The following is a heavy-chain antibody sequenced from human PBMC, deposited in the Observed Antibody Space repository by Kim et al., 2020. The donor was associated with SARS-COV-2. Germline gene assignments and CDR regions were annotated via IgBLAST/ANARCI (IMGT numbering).Heavy chain of an antibody. CDR3: ESFVYGFWSWFDP. J-gene: IGHJ5*02. V-gene: IGHV3-11*04. Sequence: YADSVEGRFTISRDNGKNSLYLQRNCLRDEDTAVYYCESFVYGFWSWFDPWGQGTLVTVSS. D-gene: IGHD3-3*01.